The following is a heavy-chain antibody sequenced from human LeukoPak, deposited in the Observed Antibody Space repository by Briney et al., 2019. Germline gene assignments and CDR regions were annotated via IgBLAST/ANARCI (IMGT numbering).Heavy chain of an antibody. V-gene: IGHV3-7*01. D-gene: IGHD1-14*01. J-gene: IGHJ6*03. Sequence: PGGSLRLSCAASGFTFSSYWMSWVRQAPGKGLEWVANIKQDGSEKYYVDSVKGRFTISRDNAKNSLYLQMNSLRAEDTAVYYCARVGTTVALNYMDVWGKGTTVTVSS. CDR1: GFTFSSYW. CDR3: ARVGTTVALNYMDV. CDR2: IKQDGSEK.